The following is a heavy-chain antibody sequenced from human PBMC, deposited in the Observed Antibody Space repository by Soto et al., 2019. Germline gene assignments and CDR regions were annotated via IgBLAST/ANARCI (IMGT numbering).Heavy chain of an antibody. CDR3: ARDDDSSGYYG. V-gene: IGHV3-33*01. CDR1: GFTFSSYG. CDR2: IWYDGSNK. Sequence: QVQLVESGGGVVQPGRSLRLSCAASGFTFSSYGMHWVRQAPGKGLEWVAVIWYDGSNKYYADSVKGRFTISRDNSKNTLYLQMNSLRAEDTAVYYCARDDDSSGYYGWGQGTLVTVSS. D-gene: IGHD3-22*01. J-gene: IGHJ4*02.